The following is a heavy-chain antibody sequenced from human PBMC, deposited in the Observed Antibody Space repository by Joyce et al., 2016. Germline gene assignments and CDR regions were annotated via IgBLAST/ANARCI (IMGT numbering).Heavy chain of an antibody. J-gene: IGHJ4*02. D-gene: IGHD6-13*01. CDR3: ARGDVAATGAPLDY. CDR2: INHSGST. V-gene: IGHV4-34*01. CDR1: GESFSGYY. Sequence: QVQLQQWGAGLLKPSETLSLTCGAYGESFSGYYWNWIRQAPGKGLEWIGEINHSGSTTYNPSLKSRVTIIIDTSKNQFSLRLSSVTATDTAVYYCARGDVAATGAPLDYWGQGTLVTVSS.